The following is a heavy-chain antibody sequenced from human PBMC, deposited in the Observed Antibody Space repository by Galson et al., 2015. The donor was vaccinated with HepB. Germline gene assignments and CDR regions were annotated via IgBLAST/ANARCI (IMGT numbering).Heavy chain of an antibody. V-gene: IGHV1-69*13. CDR1: GGVFDSIA. Sequence: SVKVSCKASGGVFDSIAITWVRLAPGQGLEWMGGIIPVLDKTDYAQQFQGRLTITADESTNTVHMDLSSLRSDDTAIYYCARDGYLLRSSGWPHGFDPWGQGTLVTISS. CDR3: ARDGYLLRSSGWPHGFDP. J-gene: IGHJ5*02. D-gene: IGHD3-3*01. CDR2: IIPVLDKT.